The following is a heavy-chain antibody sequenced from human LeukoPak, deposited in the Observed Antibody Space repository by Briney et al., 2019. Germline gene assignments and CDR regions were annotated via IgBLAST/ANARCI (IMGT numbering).Heavy chain of an antibody. CDR3: ARDGAVARWGKAGALGYYGMDV. CDR1: AFIFSGHW. CDR2: IKEDGSER. J-gene: IGHJ6*02. V-gene: IGHV3-7*03. Sequence: GSLRLSCEGSAFIFSGHWMNWVRQTPGKGLEWVASIKEDGSERQYVDSVKGRFTISRENAKNSLYLQMNSLRAEDTAVYYCARDGAVARWGKAGALGYYGMDVWGQGTTVTVSS. D-gene: IGHD6-19*01.